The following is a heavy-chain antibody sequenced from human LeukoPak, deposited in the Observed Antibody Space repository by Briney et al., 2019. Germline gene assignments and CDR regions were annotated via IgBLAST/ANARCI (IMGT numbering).Heavy chain of an antibody. Sequence: GGSLRLSCAASGFTFSDYYMSWVRQAPGKGLEGVSYISSSGSTIYYADSVKGRFTISRDNAKNSLYLQMNSLRAEDTAVYYCARHTGATNAFDIWGQGTMVTVSS. J-gene: IGHJ3*02. D-gene: IGHD1-26*01. CDR2: ISSSGSTI. CDR1: GFTFSDYY. V-gene: IGHV3-11*04. CDR3: ARHTGATNAFDI.